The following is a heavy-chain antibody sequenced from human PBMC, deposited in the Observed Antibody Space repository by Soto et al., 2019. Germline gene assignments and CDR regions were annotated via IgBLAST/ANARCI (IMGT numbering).Heavy chain of an antibody. CDR3: AKGYSYGVLEPLGY. Sequence: GGSLRLSCAASGFTFDDYAMHWVRQAPGKGPEWVSGISWNSGIIDYADSVKGRFTISRDNAKNSLYLQMNSLRAEDTALYYCAKGYSYGVLEPLGYWGQGTLVTVAS. V-gene: IGHV3-9*01. CDR2: ISWNSGII. J-gene: IGHJ4*02. D-gene: IGHD5-18*01. CDR1: GFTFDDYA.